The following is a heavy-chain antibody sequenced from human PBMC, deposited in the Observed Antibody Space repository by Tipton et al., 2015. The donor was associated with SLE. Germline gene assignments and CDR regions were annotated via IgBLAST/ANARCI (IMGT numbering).Heavy chain of an antibody. V-gene: IGHV3-7*03. Sequence: SLRLSCAASGFTFSRYWMSWVRQAPGKGLEWVANIKQDGSEKYYVDSVKGRFTISTDTSKSALYLQMTSLRVEDTAVYYCAKDAAWDSVVVPHALGPFDIWGQGTMVTVSS. CDR2: IKQDGSEK. CDR3: AKDAAWDSVVVPHALGPFDI. J-gene: IGHJ3*02. D-gene: IGHD2-2*01. CDR1: GFTFSRYW.